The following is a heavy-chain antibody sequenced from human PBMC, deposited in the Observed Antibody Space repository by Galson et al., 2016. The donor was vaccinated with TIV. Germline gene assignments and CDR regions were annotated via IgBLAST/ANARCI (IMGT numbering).Heavy chain of an antibody. J-gene: IGHJ6*03. V-gene: IGHV1-69*13. CDR2: ILPIFGAA. CDR1: GGTFNIYA. D-gene: IGHD6-19*01. CDR3: ARPSSSCRGCSYYYMDV. Sequence: SVKVSCKASGGTFNIYAISWVRQAPGQGLEWMGGILPIFGAATYAQKFQGRVTITADEPTNTAYMELSSLKSDDTAMYYCARPSSSCRGCSYYYMDVWGKGTTVTVSS.